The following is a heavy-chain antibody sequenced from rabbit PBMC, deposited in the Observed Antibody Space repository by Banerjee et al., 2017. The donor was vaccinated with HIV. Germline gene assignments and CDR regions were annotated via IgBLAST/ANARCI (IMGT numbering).Heavy chain of an antibody. V-gene: IGHV1S40*01. CDR3: ARAGSNYFHYFNL. Sequence: QSLEESGGDLVKPGASLTLTCTASGFTLSSSYWICWVRQAPGKGLEWIACIYAASSGSTWYASWVNGRFTISKTSSTTVTLQMTSLTAADTATYFCARAGSNYFHYFNLWGPGTLVTVS. CDR2: IYAASSGST. D-gene: IGHD8-1*01. J-gene: IGHJ4*01. CDR1: GFTLSSSYW.